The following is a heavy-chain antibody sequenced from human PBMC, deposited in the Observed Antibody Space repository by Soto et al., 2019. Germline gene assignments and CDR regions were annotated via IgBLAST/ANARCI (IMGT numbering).Heavy chain of an antibody. CDR3: ARLYYYYYMDA. CDR1: GGSISSYY. CDR2: IYYSGST. J-gene: IGHJ6*03. Sequence: PSETLSLTCTVSGGSISSYYWSWIRQPPGKGLEWIGYIYYSGSTNYNPSLKSRVTISVDTSKNQFSLKLSSLTAADTAVYYCARLYYYYYMDAWGKGTTVTVSS. V-gene: IGHV4-59*01.